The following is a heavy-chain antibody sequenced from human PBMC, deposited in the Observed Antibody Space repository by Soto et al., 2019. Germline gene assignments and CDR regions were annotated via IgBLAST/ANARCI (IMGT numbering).Heavy chain of an antibody. CDR2: ISGSGGST. J-gene: IGHJ3*02. Sequence: GGSLRLSCAASGFTFSSYAMSWVRQAPGKGLEWVSAISGSGGSTYYADSVKGRFTISRDNSKNTLYLQMNSLRAEDTAVYYCAKVLASAHCSSTSCYRSPAHAFDIWGQGTMVTVSS. D-gene: IGHD2-2*02. CDR3: AKVLASAHCSSTSCYRSPAHAFDI. CDR1: GFTFSSYA. V-gene: IGHV3-23*01.